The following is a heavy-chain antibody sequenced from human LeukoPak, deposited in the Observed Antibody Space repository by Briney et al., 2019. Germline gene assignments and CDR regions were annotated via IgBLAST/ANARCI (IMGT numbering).Heavy chain of an antibody. CDR3: AKRPAGIAAAGSSSPDY. D-gene: IGHD6-13*01. V-gene: IGHV3-23*01. J-gene: IGHJ4*02. Sequence: PGGSLRLSCAASGFTFSSYAMSWVRQAPGKGLEWVSAISGSGRSTYYADSVKGRFTISRDNSKNTLYLQMNSLRAEGTAVYYCAKRPAGIAAAGSSSPDYWGQGTLVTVSS. CDR2: ISGSGRST. CDR1: GFTFSSYA.